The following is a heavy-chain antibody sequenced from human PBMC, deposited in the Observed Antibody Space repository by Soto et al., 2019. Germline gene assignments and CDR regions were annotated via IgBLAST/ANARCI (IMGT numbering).Heavy chain of an antibody. V-gene: IGHV3-23*01. CDR1: GFTFSSYA. D-gene: IGHD1-7*01. CDR3: AKTPNWNYYFDY. J-gene: IGHJ4*02. Sequence: GWSLRLSCAASGFTFSSYAMSWVRQAPGKGLEWVSAISGSGGSTYYADSVKGRFTISRDNSKNTLYLQMNSLRAEDTAVYYCAKTPNWNYYFDYWGQGTLVTVSS. CDR2: ISGSGGST.